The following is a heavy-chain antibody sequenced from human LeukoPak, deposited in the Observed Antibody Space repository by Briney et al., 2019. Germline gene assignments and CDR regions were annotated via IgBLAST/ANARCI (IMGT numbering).Heavy chain of an antibody. CDR3: AREDTAMVIGY. CDR1: GYTFTSYA. CDR2: INPNSGGT. J-gene: IGHJ4*02. Sequence: ASVKVSCKASGYTFTSYAMNWVRQAPGQGLEWMGRINPNSGGTNYAQKFQGRVTMTRDTSISTAYMELSRLRSDDTAVYYCAREDTAMVIGYWGQGTLVTVSS. V-gene: IGHV1-2*06. D-gene: IGHD5-18*01.